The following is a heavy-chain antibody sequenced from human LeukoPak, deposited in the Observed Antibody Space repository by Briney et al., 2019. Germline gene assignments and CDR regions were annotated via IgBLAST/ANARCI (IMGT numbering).Heavy chain of an antibody. CDR1: GFTFSAHY. Sequence: GGSLRLSCAASGFTFSAHYMSWIRQAPGKGLEWDSYISSSGTTIYYADSVKGRFTISRDNAKNSLYLQMNSLRTEDTAVYYCARGDCSSTSCYYFDYWGQGTLVTVSS. J-gene: IGHJ4*02. V-gene: IGHV3-11*04. CDR2: ISSSGTTI. CDR3: ARGDCSSTSCYYFDY. D-gene: IGHD2-2*01.